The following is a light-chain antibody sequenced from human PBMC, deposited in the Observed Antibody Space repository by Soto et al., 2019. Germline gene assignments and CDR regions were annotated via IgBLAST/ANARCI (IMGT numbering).Light chain of an antibody. CDR1: QTITSNY. CDR2: GAS. CDR3: QQYGSSPRT. Sequence: EIVLTQSPGTLSLSPGERAILSFRASQTITSNYLAWYQQRPGQAPRPLIYGASSRATGIPDRFSGRGSGTDFTLTISRLEPEDFAVYYCQQYGSSPRTFGQGTKVDI. V-gene: IGKV3-20*01. J-gene: IGKJ1*01.